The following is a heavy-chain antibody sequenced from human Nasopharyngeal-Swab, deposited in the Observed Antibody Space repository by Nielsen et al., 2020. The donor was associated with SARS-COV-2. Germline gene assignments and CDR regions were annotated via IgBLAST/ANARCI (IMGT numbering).Heavy chain of an antibody. V-gene: IGHV5-51*01. CDR3: ARRISSSEYYFDY. CDR2: IYPGDSDT. Sequence: GESLKISCKGSGYTFTNYWIAWVRQMPGKGLEWMGIIYPGDSDTRYSPAFQGQVTISADKSISTAYLQWSSLKASDTAMYYCARRISSSEYYFDYCGQGTLVTVSS. CDR1: GYTFTNYW. J-gene: IGHJ4*02. D-gene: IGHD6-13*01.